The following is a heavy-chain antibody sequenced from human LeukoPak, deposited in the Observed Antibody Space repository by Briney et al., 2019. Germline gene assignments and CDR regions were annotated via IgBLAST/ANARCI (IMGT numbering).Heavy chain of an antibody. CDR2: ISAYNGNT. V-gene: IGHV1-18*01. CDR1: GYTFTSYG. CDR3: ARGQINYYGSGSYYNYYYMDV. J-gene: IGHJ6*03. Sequence: GASVKVSCKASGYTFTSYGISWVRQAPGQGLEWMGWISAYNGNTNYAQKLQGRVTMTTDTSTSTAYMELSSLRSEDTAVYYCARGQINYYGSGSYYNYYYMDVWGKGTTVTVSS. D-gene: IGHD3-10*01.